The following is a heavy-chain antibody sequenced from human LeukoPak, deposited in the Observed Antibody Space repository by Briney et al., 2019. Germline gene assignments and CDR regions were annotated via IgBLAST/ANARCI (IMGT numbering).Heavy chain of an antibody. V-gene: IGHV3-11*01. CDR3: ARTQQWLVSGFDP. CDR1: GLTYSVYH. Sequence: GGSLRLSCAPSGLTYSVYHVSWTRQAPGKGVEGSTYLGSNGRTIYYADSVKGRFTISRDNVRKSVYLQMNSLRAEDTAIYYCARTQQWLVSGFDPWGQGTLVTVSS. D-gene: IGHD6-19*01. J-gene: IGHJ5*02. CDR2: LGSNGRTI.